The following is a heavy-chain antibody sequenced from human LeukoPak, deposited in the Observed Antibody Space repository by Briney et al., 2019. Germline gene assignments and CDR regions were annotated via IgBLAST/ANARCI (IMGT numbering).Heavy chain of an antibody. CDR1: GGSFSDYY. CDR3: ARQAGTMVRHFDY. Sequence: SETLSLTCAVYGGSFSDYYWSWIRQPPGKGLEWIGEINHNGATKYNPSLKSRVTISVDTSKNQFSLKLNSVTAADTAVYYCARQAGTMVRHFDYWGQGTLVTVSS. D-gene: IGHD3-10*01. CDR2: INHNGAT. V-gene: IGHV4-34*01. J-gene: IGHJ4*02.